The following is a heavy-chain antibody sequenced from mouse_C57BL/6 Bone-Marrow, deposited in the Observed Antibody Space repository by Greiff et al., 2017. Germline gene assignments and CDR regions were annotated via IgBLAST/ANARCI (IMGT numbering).Heavy chain of an antibody. V-gene: IGHV1-55*01. CDR3: ARKSSYVDWYFDV. CDR2: IYPGSGST. D-gene: IGHD1-1*01. CDR1: GYTFTSYW. J-gene: IGHJ1*03. Sequence: LVESGAELVKPGASVKMSCKASGYTFTSYWITWVKQRPGQGLEWIGDIYPGSGSTNYNEKFKSKATLTVDTSSSTAYMQLSSLTSEDSAVYYCARKSSYVDWYFDVWGTGTTVTVSS.